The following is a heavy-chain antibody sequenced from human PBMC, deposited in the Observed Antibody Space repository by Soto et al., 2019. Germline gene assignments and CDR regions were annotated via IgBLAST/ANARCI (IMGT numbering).Heavy chain of an antibody. Sequence: GGSLRLSCAASGFTFSSYAMSWVRQAPGKGLEWVSAISGSGGSTYYADSVKGRFTISRDNSKNTLYLQMNSLRAEDTAVYYCAKEPFSLRYGSGSYKNWFEPWGQGTLVTVSS. D-gene: IGHD3-10*01. CDR1: GFTFSSYA. J-gene: IGHJ5*02. V-gene: IGHV3-23*01. CDR2: ISGSGGST. CDR3: AKEPFSLRYGSGSYKNWFEP.